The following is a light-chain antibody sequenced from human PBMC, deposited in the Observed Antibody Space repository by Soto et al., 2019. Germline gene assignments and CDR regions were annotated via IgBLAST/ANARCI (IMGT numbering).Light chain of an antibody. Sequence: EIVLTQSPGTLSLSPGERATLSCRASQSVSSSYLAWYQQKPGQAPKLLIYGASSRATGIPDRFSGSGSGTDFTLTISRLEPEYFAVYYCQQYGSSPLTFGGGTKVEIK. CDR2: GAS. CDR1: QSVSSSY. CDR3: QQYGSSPLT. V-gene: IGKV3-20*01. J-gene: IGKJ4*01.